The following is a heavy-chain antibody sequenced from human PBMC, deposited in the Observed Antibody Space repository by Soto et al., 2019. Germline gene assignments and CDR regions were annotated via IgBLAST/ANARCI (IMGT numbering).Heavy chain of an antibody. Sequence: ASVKVSCKVSGYTLTELSMHWVRQAPGKGLEWMGGFDPEDGETIYAQKFQGRVTMTEDTSTDTAYMELSSLRSEDTAVYYCATVLWFGESLHPNWFDPWGQGTLVTVSS. CDR3: ATVLWFGESLHPNWFDP. CDR2: FDPEDGET. CDR1: GYTLTELS. D-gene: IGHD3-10*01. V-gene: IGHV1-24*01. J-gene: IGHJ5*02.